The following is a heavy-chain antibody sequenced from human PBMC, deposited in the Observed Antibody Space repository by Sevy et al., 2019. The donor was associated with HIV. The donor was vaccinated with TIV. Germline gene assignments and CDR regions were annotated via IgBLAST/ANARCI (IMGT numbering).Heavy chain of an antibody. Sequence: GGSLRLSCAASGFTFSNAWMSWVRQAPGKGLEWVGRIKSKTDGGTTDYAAPVKGRFTISRDDSKNTLYLQMNSLKTEDTAVYYCTTFFDFWSGKAPDYWGQGTLVTVSS. CDR3: TTFFDFWSGKAPDY. V-gene: IGHV3-15*01. D-gene: IGHD3-3*01. CDR2: IKSKTDGGTT. J-gene: IGHJ4*02. CDR1: GFTFSNAW.